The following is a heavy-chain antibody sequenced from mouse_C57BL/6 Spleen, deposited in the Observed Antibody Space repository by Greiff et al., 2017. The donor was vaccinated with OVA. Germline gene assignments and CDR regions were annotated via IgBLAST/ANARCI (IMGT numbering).Heavy chain of an antibody. CDR3: AREGANWDKGYAMDY. J-gene: IGHJ4*01. V-gene: IGHV1-54*01. D-gene: IGHD4-1*01. Sequence: QVQLKQSGAELVRPGTSVKVSCKASGYAFTNYLIEWVKQRPGQGLEWIGVINPGSGGTNYNEKFKGKATLTADKSSSTAYMQLSSLTSEDSAVYFCAREGANWDKGYAMDYWGQGTSGTVSS. CDR2: INPGSGGT. CDR1: GYAFTNYL.